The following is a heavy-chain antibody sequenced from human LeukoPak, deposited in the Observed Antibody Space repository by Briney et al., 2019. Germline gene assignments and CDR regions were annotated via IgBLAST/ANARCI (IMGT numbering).Heavy chain of an antibody. CDR3: AGTLGYCSSSFCYLKY. J-gene: IGHJ4*02. CDR2: ISASHGNT. CDR1: GYTFPSYG. D-gene: IGHD2-2*01. Sequence: ASVKVSCKTSGYTFPSYGLSWVRQAPGQGLEWMGWISASHGNTDYSHKLQGRVTMTIDSFTSTAYLELKSLRSDDTAVYYCAGTLGYCSSSFCYLKYWGQGTLVTVSS. V-gene: IGHV1-18*01.